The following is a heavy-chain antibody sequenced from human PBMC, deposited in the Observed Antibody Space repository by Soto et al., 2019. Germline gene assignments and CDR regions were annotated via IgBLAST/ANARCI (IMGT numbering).Heavy chain of an antibody. CDR1: GFNFSGFA. CDR3: VRYCSGGSCPDAFDI. CDR2: IRSKANSDAI. Sequence: PGGSLRLSCAASGFNFSGFAMHWVRQASGKGQEWVGRIRSKANSDAIAYAVSVKGRFTISRDDSKNTAYLQMNSLKTEDTAVYYCVRYCSGGSCPDAFDIWGQGTMVTVSS. J-gene: IGHJ3*02. D-gene: IGHD2-15*01. V-gene: IGHV3-73*01.